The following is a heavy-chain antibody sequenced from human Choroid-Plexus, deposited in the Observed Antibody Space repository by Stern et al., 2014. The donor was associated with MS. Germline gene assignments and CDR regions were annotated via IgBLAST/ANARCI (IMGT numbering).Heavy chain of an antibody. Sequence: VQLLESGGGVVQPGRPLRLSCAASGFTFGSCAMHWVRQAPGQGLEWVAGVSYDGSNKYYADSVKGRFTVSRDNSQNTLYMQMSSLRAEDTAVYYCAKDRQYLTYFFDHWGQGSLVTVSS. CDR1: GFTFGSCA. CDR3: AKDRQYLTYFFDH. V-gene: IGHV3-30*18. D-gene: IGHD2-8*01. CDR2: VSYDGSNK. J-gene: IGHJ5*02.